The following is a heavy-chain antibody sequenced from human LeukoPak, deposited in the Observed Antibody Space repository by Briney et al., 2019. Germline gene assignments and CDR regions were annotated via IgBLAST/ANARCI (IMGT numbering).Heavy chain of an antibody. CDR1: GFTFSDYY. CDR2: ISSSGSTI. V-gene: IGHV3-11*01. J-gene: IGHJ4*02. CDR3: ARDTGYGDGDQYFDY. D-gene: IGHD4-17*01. Sequence: PGWSLRLSCAASGFTFSDYYMSWIRQAPGKGLEWVSYISSSGSTIYYADSVKGRFTISRDNAKNSLYLQMNSLRAEDTAVYYCARDTGYGDGDQYFDYWGQGTLVTVSS.